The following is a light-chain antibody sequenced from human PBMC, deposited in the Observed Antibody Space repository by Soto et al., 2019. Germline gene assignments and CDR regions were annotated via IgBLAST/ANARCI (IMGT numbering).Light chain of an antibody. CDR1: SSDVGGYNY. Sequence: QSALTQPASVSGSPGQSITISCTGTSSDVGGYNYVSWYQQHPGKAPKLMIYDVSNRPSGVSNRFSGSKSGNTASLTISGLQAEEEADYSCSSYTSSSTLNYVFGTGTKVTVL. CDR2: DVS. CDR3: SSYTSSSTLNYV. V-gene: IGLV2-14*01. J-gene: IGLJ1*01.